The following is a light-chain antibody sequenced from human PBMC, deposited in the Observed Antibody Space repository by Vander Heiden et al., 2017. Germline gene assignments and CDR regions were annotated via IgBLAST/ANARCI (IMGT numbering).Light chain of an antibody. CDR2: SNN. V-gene: IGLV1-47*02. J-gene: IGLJ3*02. CDR3: AAWDDSLSGLWV. CDR1: SSNIGSNY. Sequence: QPLLTQPPSASGTPGQRVTISCSGSSSNIGSNYVYWYQQLPGTAPKLLIYSNNQRPSGVPDRFSGSKSGTSASLAISGLRSEDEADYYCAAWDDSLSGLWVFGGGTKLTGL.